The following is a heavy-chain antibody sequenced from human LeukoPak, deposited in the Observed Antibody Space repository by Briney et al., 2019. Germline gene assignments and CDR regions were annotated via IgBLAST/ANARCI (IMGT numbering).Heavy chain of an antibody. D-gene: IGHD3-22*01. CDR1: GFTFSSYW. CDR3: ARWNYDNGAYYLDY. CDR2: IKQDGSEK. V-gene: IGHV3-7*01. J-gene: IGHJ4*02. Sequence: PGGSLRLSCAASGFTFSSYWMSWVRQAPGKGLEWVANIKQDGSEKYYVDSVKGRFTISRDNAKNSLYLQMNSLRAEDTAVYYCARWNYDNGAYYLDYWGRGTLVTVSS.